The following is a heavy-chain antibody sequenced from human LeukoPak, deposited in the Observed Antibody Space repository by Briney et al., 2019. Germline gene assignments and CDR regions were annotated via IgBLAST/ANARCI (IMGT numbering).Heavy chain of an antibody. D-gene: IGHD5-24*01. CDR2: INPNSGGT. CDR3: ASSPLRSEGYDY. V-gene: IGHV1-2*02. CDR1: GYTFTGYY. Sequence: ASVKVSCKASGYTFTGYYMHWVRQAPGQGLEWMGWINPNSGGTNYAQKFQGRVTMTRDTSISTAYMELSRLRSDDTAVCYCASSPLRSEGYDYWGQGTLVTVSS. J-gene: IGHJ4*02.